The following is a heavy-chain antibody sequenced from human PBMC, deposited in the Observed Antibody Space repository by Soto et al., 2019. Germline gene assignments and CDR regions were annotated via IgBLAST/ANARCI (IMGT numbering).Heavy chain of an antibody. CDR3: ARSRYYDSSGYYYYDGMDV. V-gene: IGHV5-51*01. CDR2: IYPGDSDT. Sequence: PGESLKISCKGSGYSFTSYWIGWVRQMPGKGLEWMGIIYPGDSDTRYSPSFQGQVTISADKSISTAYLQWSSLKASDTAMYYCARSRYYDSSGYYYYDGMDVWGQGTTVTVSS. J-gene: IGHJ6*02. CDR1: GYSFTSYW. D-gene: IGHD3-22*01.